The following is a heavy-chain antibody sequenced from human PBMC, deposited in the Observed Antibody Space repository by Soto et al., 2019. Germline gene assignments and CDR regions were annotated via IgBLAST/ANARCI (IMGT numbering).Heavy chain of an antibody. CDR2: LSWNGDNV. V-gene: IGHV3-20*04. D-gene: IGHD3-10*01. CDR3: SRGYLRASGTNCDY. Sequence: GGSLRLSCAASGFRFDEYGMSWVRQAPGKGLEWVSGLSWNGDNVGYADSVKGRFTISRDNAKKALYLQMNSLRPGDTAFYYCSRGYLRASGTNCDYWGQGTLVTVSS. J-gene: IGHJ4*02. CDR1: GFRFDEYG.